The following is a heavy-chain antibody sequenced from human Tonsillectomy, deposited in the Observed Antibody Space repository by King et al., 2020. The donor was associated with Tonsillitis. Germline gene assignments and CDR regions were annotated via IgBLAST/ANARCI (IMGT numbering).Heavy chain of an antibody. CDR3: TRTLLGSYYYYGMDV. CDR2: IRSKANSYAT. V-gene: IGHV3-73*02. D-gene: IGHD2-15*01. Sequence: VQLVESGGGLVQPGGSLKLSCAASGFTFSGSAMHWVRQASGKGLEWVGRIRSKANSYATAYAASVKGRFTISRDDSKNTAYLQMNSLKTEDTAVYYCTRTLLGSYYYYGMDVWVQGTMVTVSS. CDR1: GFTFSGSA. J-gene: IGHJ6*02.